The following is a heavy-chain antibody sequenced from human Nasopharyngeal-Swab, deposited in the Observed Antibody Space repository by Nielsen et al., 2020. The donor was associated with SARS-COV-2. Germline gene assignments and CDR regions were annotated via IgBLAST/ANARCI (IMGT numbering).Heavy chain of an antibody. CDR3: AKVTGSGWYGLGY. CDR2: ISGSGGST. V-gene: IGHV3-23*01. J-gene: IGHJ4*02. Sequence: GESLKISCAASGFTFSSYAMNWVRQAPGKGLEWVSAISGSGGSTYYADSVKGRFTISRDNSKNTLYLQMNSLRAEDTAVYYCAKVTGSGWYGLGYWGQGTLVTVSS. CDR1: GFTFSSYA. D-gene: IGHD6-19*01.